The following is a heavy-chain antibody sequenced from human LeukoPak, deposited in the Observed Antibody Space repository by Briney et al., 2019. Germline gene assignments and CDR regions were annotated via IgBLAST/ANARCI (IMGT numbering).Heavy chain of an antibody. CDR2: ISSSSSTI. D-gene: IGHD1-26*01. Sequence: PGGSLRLSCAASGFTFSSYSMNWVRQAPGKGLEWVSYISSSSSTIYYADSVKGRFTISRDNSKNTLYLQMNSLRAEDTAVYYCAKPDSGTYLEAFDYWGQGTLVTVSS. J-gene: IGHJ4*02. CDR1: GFTFSSYS. CDR3: AKPDSGTYLEAFDY. V-gene: IGHV3-48*01.